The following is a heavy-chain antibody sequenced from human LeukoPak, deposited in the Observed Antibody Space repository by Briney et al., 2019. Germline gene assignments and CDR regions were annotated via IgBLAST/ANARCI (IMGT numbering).Heavy chain of an antibody. J-gene: IGHJ4*02. CDR3: AREGYCWGSHDY. D-gene: IGHD3-16*01. CDR1: GFTFSSYW. V-gene: IGHV3-7*04. Sequence: GESLRLSCAASGFTFSSYWMTWVRQAPGKGLEWVANIKQDGSQKYYVDSVKGRFTVSRDNAKKSLYLQMNSLRAEDTALYYCAREGYCWGSHDYWGQGTLVTVSS. CDR2: IKQDGSQK.